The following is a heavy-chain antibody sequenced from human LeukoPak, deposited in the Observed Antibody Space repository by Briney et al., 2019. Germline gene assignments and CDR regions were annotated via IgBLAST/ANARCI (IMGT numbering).Heavy chain of an antibody. CDR3: ARGEGDYGDYVQDY. D-gene: IGHD4-17*01. CDR2: MNPNSGNT. V-gene: IGHV1-8*01. CDR1: GYTFTSYD. J-gene: IGHJ4*02. Sequence: GASVKVSCKASGYTFTSYDINWVRQATGQGLEWMGWMNPNSGNTGYAQKFQGRVTMTRNTSISTVYMELSSLRSEDTAVYYCARGEGDYGDYVQDYWGQGTLVTVSS.